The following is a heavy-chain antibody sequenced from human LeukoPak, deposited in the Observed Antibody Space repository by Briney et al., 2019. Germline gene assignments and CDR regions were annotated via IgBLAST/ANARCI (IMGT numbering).Heavy chain of an antibody. J-gene: IGHJ6*03. CDR2: IRYDGSNK. Sequence: GGSLRLSCAASGFTFSSYGMHWVRQAPGKGLEWVAFIRYDGSNKYYADSVKGRFTISRDNSKNTLYLQMNRLRVEDTAVYFCAKEWAVGNYYYYYMDVWGKGTTVTVSS. V-gene: IGHV3-30*02. CDR1: GFTFSSYG. CDR3: AKEWAVGNYYYYYMDV.